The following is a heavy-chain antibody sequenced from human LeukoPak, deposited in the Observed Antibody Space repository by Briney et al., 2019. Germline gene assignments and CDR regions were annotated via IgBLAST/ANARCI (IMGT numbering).Heavy chain of an antibody. D-gene: IGHD5-24*01. CDR3: AKQEGDGYNSLRGPFGPSENDY. CDR1: RFTFSSYA. CDR2: IRGVGGST. Sequence: GGSLRLFCAASRFTFSSYAMSWVRQAPGKGLEWVSPIRGVGGSTYYADSVKGRFTISRDNSKNTLYLQMNSLRAEDTAVSYCAKQEGDGYNSLRGPFGPSENDYWGQGTLVTVSS. J-gene: IGHJ4*02. V-gene: IGHV3-23*01.